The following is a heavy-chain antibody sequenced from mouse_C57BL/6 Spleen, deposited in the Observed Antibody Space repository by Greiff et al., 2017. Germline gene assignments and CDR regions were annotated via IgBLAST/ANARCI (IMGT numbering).Heavy chain of an antibody. J-gene: IGHJ2*01. CDR3: ARPGDGDFDY. V-gene: IGHV5-17*01. D-gene: IGHD3-3*01. CDR2: ISSGSSTI. Sequence: DVMLVESGGGLVKPGGSLKLSCAASGFTFSDYGMHWVRQAPEKGLEWVAYISSGSSTIYYADTVKGRFTISRDNAKNTLFLQMTSLRSEDTAMYYCARPGDGDFDYGGQGTTLTVSS. CDR1: GFTFSDYG.